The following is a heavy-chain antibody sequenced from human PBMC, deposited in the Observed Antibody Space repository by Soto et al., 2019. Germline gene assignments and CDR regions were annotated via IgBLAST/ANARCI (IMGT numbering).Heavy chain of an antibody. D-gene: IGHD3-10*01. CDR3: ARDSGWPILNFDN. Sequence: GVSLRLSYAASDFDFSSYGIHWVRQAPGKGLEWVAASSYDGRETFYADSAKGRFTVSKEMSKNTAFLQMNALRHEDTAVYFCARDSGWPILNFDNWGQGTPVTVSS. CDR1: DFDFSSYG. CDR2: SSYDGRET. V-gene: IGHV3-30*03. J-gene: IGHJ4*02.